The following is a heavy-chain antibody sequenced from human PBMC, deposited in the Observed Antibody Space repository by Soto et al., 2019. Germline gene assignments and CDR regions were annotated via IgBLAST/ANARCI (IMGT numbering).Heavy chain of an antibody. Sequence: EVHLVESGGGLVQPGESLRLSCAASGFTFGHRWMIWVRQAPGKGLECVASINQDGGETYYVDSVKGRFATSRDNARISLFLQMNSLRVEGTAVYYCARAVSTGSVDYWGQGTLVTVSS. D-gene: IGHD2-8*02. J-gene: IGHJ4*02. CDR3: ARAVSTGSVDY. CDR2: INQDGGET. V-gene: IGHV3-7*04. CDR1: GFTFGHRW.